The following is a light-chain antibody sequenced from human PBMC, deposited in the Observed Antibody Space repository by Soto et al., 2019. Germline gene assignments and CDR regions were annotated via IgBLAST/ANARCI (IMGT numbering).Light chain of an antibody. Sequence: QAVLSQLASVSDSPGQSITISCTGTISDVGAYNYVSWYQQFPGKAPKLMIYEVTNRPSGVSNRFSGSKSGNTASLTISGLQAQDEGDYYCTSFTTSSTYVFGTGTKVTVL. CDR2: EVT. CDR1: ISDVGAYNY. CDR3: TSFTTSSTYV. V-gene: IGLV2-14*01. J-gene: IGLJ1*01.